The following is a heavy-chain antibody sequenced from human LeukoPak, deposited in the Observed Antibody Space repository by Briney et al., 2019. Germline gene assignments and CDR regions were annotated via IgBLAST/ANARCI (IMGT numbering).Heavy chain of an antibody. CDR3: ARSMGGDWPYFDY. CDR1: GFTFSSYA. V-gene: IGHV3-30*04. CDR2: ISYDGSNK. D-gene: IGHD2-21*02. J-gene: IGHJ4*02. Sequence: PGRSLRLSCAASGFTFSSYAMHWVRQAPGKGLEWVAVISYDGSNKYYADSVKGRFTISRDNSKNTLYLQMNSLRAEDTAVYYCARSMGGDWPYFDYWGQGTLVTVSS.